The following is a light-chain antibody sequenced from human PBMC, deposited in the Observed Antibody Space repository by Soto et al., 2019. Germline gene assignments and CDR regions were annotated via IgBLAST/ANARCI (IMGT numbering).Light chain of an antibody. CDR2: GAF. J-gene: IGKJ1*01. CDR1: QSVSTN. CDR3: QQYGNSPQT. V-gene: IGKV3-15*01. Sequence: EIVMTQSPATLSVSPGERATLSCRASQSVSTNLAWYQQRPGQAPRLLIYGAFTRATGIPARFSGTGSGTEFTLTISSLQSEDFAVYYCQQYGNSPQTFGQGTKVDIK.